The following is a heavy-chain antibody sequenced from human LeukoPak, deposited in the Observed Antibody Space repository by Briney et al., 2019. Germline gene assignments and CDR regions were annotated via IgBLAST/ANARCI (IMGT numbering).Heavy chain of an antibody. CDR1: GFTVSTVY. CDR3: AKEVSRVTTFYFDY. J-gene: IGHJ4*02. V-gene: IGHV3-53*01. Sequence: GGSLRLSCAASGFTVSTVYMTWVRQAPGKGLEWVSVIYGGHSAYYADSVKGRFTISRDNSKNTLYLQMNSLRAEDTAVYYCAKEVSRVTTFYFDYWGQGTLVTVSS. CDR2: IYGGHSA. D-gene: IGHD4-17*01.